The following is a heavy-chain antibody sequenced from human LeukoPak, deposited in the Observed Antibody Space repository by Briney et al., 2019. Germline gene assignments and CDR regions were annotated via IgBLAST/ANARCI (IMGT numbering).Heavy chain of an antibody. Sequence: PGGSLRLSCAASGFTFRSYGMSWVRQAPGKGLEWVAVISYDGSNKYYADSVKGRFTISRDNSKNTRYVQMNSLRAEDRAVYYCAKPKVGYYDPYGMDVWGQGTTVTVS. CDR3: AKPKVGYYDPYGMDV. CDR1: GFTFRSYG. V-gene: IGHV3-30*18. CDR2: ISYDGSNK. J-gene: IGHJ6*02. D-gene: IGHD3-3*01.